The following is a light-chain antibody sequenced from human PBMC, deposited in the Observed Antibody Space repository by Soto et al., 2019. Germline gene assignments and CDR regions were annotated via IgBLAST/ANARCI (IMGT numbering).Light chain of an antibody. CDR3: MQGTHWPYT. V-gene: IGKV2-30*01. J-gene: IGKJ2*01. CDR2: KVS. CDR1: QSLVYSNGVTY. Sequence: DVVMTQSPLSLAVTLGQPASISCRSSQSLVYSNGVTYLNWFQQRPGQSPRRLIHKVSNRDSGVPDRFSGSASCTDFTLKISRVEAEDVGVYYCMQGTHWPYTFGQGTKLEIK.